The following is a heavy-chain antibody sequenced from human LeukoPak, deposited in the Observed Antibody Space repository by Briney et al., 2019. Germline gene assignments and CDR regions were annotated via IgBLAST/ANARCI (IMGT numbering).Heavy chain of an antibody. CDR2: INWNGDRT. V-gene: IGHV3-20*04. D-gene: IGHD3-10*01. CDR3: ARRDYYGSGSPDF. CDR1: GFTFHDYG. Sequence: GGSLTLSCAASGFTFHDYGMSWVRQSPGKGLEWVSGINWNGDRTGYADSVKGRFTISRDNAKKSLYLQMNSLRAEDTALYYCARRDYYGSGSPDFWGQGTLVTVSS. J-gene: IGHJ4*02.